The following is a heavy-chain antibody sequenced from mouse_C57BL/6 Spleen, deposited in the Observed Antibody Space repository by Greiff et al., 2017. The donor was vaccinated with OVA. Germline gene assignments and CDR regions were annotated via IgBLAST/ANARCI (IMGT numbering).Heavy chain of an antibody. CDR2: IRNKANGYTT. J-gene: IGHJ2*01. Sequence: EVKLVESGGGLVQPGGSLSLSCAASGFTFTDYYMSWVRQPPGKALEWLGFIRNKANGYTTEYSASVKGRFTISRDNSQSILYLQMKALRAEDSATYYCARYYGSSYYFDYWGQGTTLTVSS. CDR3: ARYYGSSYYFDY. CDR1: GFTFTDYY. V-gene: IGHV7-3*01. D-gene: IGHD1-1*01.